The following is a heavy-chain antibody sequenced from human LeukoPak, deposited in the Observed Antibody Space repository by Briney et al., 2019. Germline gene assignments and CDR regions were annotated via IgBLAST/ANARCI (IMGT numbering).Heavy chain of an antibody. CDR1: GGSFSGYY. J-gene: IGHJ5*02. CDR3: AREDCSSTSCYFRTAFDP. V-gene: IGHV4-34*01. D-gene: IGHD2-2*01. Sequence: SETLSLTCAVYGGSFSGYYWSWIRQPPGKGLEWIGEINHSGSTNYNPSLKSRVTISVDTSKNQFSLKLSSVTAADTAVYYCAREDCSSTSCYFRTAFDPWGQGTLVTVSS. CDR2: INHSGST.